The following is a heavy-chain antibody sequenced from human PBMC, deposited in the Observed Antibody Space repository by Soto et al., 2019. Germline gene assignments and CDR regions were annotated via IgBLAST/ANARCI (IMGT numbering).Heavy chain of an antibody. CDR1: GGSISSSF. V-gene: IGHV4-59*01. Sequence: SETLSLTCSVSGGSISSSFWSWIRQPPGKELEWIGYISDSGSTTYNPSLKSRITLSVDTSKNQFSLRVASVTAADTAVYYCARGHRAMEYYYYYGMDVWGQGTTVTVSS. D-gene: IGHD5-18*01. CDR3: ARGHRAMEYYYYYGMDV. CDR2: ISDSGST. J-gene: IGHJ6*02.